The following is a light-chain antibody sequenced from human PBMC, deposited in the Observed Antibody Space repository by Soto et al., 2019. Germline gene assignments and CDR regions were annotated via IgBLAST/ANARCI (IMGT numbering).Light chain of an antibody. Sequence: VVLTQSPCALSLSPGERATLSCRASQRLASNYFAWYQQRPGQAPRLLLYGVSSRATGIPDRFSGSGSGTDFTLAISRVEPEDVTVYFCQQYYGSPLPFGQGTLLEIK. V-gene: IGKV3-20*01. CDR3: QQYYGSPLP. CDR1: QRLASNY. CDR2: GVS. J-gene: IGKJ5*01.